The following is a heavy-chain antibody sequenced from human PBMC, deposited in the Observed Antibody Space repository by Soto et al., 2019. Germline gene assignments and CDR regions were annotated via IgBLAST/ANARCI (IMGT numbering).Heavy chain of an antibody. V-gene: IGHV3-74*01. J-gene: IGHJ4*02. D-gene: IGHD6-19*01. Sequence: EVQLVESGGGLVQPGGSLKLSSAASGFTFSSYWMHWVRQAPGKGLVWVSRINSDGSSTSYADSVKGRFTISRDNAKNTLYLKMNSLRAEDTAVYYCAVAVAGPTAIGYWGQGTLVTVSS. CDR3: AVAVAGPTAIGY. CDR2: INSDGSST. CDR1: GFTFSSYW.